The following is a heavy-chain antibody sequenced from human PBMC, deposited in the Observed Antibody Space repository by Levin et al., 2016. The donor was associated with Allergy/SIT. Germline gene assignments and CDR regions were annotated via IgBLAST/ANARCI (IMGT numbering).Heavy chain of an antibody. CDR2: ISGSINTT. V-gene: IGHV3-23*01. CDR1: GFTFSNHG. J-gene: IGHJ4*02. CDR3: AKWNGCGEC. Sequence: GGSLRLSCVASGFTFSNHGMAWVRQAPGKGLEWVSGISGSINTTYYVDSVKGRFTVSRDNSKNTLYLQMTSLRAEDTAVYYCAKWNGCGECWGQGTLVTVSS. D-gene: IGHD4-17*01.